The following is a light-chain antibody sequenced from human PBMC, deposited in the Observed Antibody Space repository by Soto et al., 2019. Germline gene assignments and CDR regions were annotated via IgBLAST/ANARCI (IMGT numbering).Light chain of an antibody. CDR2: DAP. Sequence: EIVLTQSPATLSLSPGERATLSCRASQSVSSFLAWYQHKPGQAPRLLIYDAPNRATGIPARFSGSGSGTDFTLSISSLEPEDFAVYYCQQRTSWPRTFGQGTKVDIK. V-gene: IGKV3-11*01. CDR1: QSVSSF. CDR3: QQRTSWPRT. J-gene: IGKJ1*01.